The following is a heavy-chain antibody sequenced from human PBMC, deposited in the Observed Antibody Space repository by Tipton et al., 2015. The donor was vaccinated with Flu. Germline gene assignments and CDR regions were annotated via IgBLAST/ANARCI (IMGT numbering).Heavy chain of an antibody. V-gene: IGHV4-38-2*02. CDR1: GYSIRSGYY. CDR3: ARRTFSNYVSEPKNWFDF. D-gene: IGHD4-11*01. Sequence: LRLSCSVSGYSIRSGYYWGWIRQPPGKGLEWIGNFFHSGSTYYNPSLKSRVTISEDRSRNQFSLRLSSVTAADTAVYFCARRTFSNYVSEPKNWFDFWGQGTLVTVSA. J-gene: IGHJ5*01. CDR2: FFHSGST.